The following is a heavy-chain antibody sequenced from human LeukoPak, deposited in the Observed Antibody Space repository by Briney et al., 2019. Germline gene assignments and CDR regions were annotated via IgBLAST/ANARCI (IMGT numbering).Heavy chain of an antibody. V-gene: IGHV1-46*01. CDR1: GYTFTSYY. CDR2: INPSGGST. Sequence: ASVKVSCKASGYTFTSYYIHWVRQAPGQGLEWMGIINPSGGSTSYAQKFQGRVTMTRDTSTSTVYMELSSLRSEDTAVYYCARVSYDFWSGYYYYYMDVWGKGTTVTVSS. J-gene: IGHJ6*03. CDR3: ARVSYDFWSGYYYYYMDV. D-gene: IGHD3-3*01.